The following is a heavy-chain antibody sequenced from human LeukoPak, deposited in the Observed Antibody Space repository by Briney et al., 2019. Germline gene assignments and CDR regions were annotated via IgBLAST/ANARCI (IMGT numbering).Heavy chain of an antibody. D-gene: IGHD6-19*01. J-gene: IGHJ5*02. CDR3: AKDMGYSSGFDP. Sequence: GGSLRLSCAASGFTFDDYAMHWVRQAPGKGLEWVSGISWNSGSIGYADSVKGRFTISRGNAKNSLYLQMNSLRAEDTALYYCAKDMGYSSGFDPWGQGTLVTVSS. CDR2: ISWNSGSI. CDR1: GFTFDDYA. V-gene: IGHV3-9*01.